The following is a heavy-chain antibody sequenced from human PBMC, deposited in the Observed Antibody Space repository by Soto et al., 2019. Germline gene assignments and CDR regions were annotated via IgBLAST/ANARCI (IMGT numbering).Heavy chain of an antibody. V-gene: IGHV4-59*12. CDR1: GDSISNYY. Sequence: SEALSLTCTVSGDSISNYYWSWIRQPPGKGLEWIGYIYYSGSTNYNPSLKSRVTISVDTSKNQFSLKLSSVTAADTAVYYCASPIAAAGTSWGQGTLVTVSS. CDR3: ASPIAAAGTS. D-gene: IGHD6-13*01. J-gene: IGHJ4*02. CDR2: IYYSGST.